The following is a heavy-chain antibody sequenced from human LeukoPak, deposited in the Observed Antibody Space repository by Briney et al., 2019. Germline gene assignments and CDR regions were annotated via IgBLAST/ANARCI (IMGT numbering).Heavy chain of an antibody. CDR2: MNPNSGNT. J-gene: IGHJ3*02. V-gene: IGHV1-8*03. Sequence: GASVKVSCKASGYTFTSYDINWVRQATGQGPEWMGWMNPNSGNTGYAQKFQGRVTITRNTSISTAYMELSSLRSEDTAVYYCARSVSYYYDSSGYYAFDIWGQGTMVTVSS. CDR1: GYTFTSYD. D-gene: IGHD3-22*01. CDR3: ARSVSYYYDSSGYYAFDI.